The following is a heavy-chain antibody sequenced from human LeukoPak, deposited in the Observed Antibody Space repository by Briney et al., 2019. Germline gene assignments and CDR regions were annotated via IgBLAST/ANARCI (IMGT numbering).Heavy chain of an antibody. CDR3: ARDHSSSCQLFDY. CDR1: GGTFSSYA. Sequence: ASVKVSCKASGGTFSSYAISWVRQAPGQGLEWMGWRSAYNGNTKYAQTLQGRVTMTTDTSTSTAYMELRSLRSDDTAVYYCARDHSSSCQLFDYWGQGTLVTASS. J-gene: IGHJ4*02. CDR2: RSAYNGNT. V-gene: IGHV1-18*01. D-gene: IGHD6-13*01.